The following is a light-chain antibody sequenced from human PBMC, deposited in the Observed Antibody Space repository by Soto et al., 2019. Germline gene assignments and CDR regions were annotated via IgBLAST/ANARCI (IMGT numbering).Light chain of an antibody. V-gene: IGKV1-5*03. Sequence: DIQMTQSPSTLSASVGDRVTITCRASQSISSWLAWYQRKPGKAPKLLIYKASSLESGVPSRFSGSGSGTEFTLTISSLQPDDFATYYCQQYNSYCTLXPGTKV. CDR3: QQYNSYCT. J-gene: IGKJ1*01. CDR1: QSISSW. CDR2: KAS.